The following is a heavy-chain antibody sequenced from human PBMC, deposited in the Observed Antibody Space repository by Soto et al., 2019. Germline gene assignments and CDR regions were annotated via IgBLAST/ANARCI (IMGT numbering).Heavy chain of an antibody. D-gene: IGHD6-6*01. Sequence: ASVKVSCKSSGFTFTNYRINWGRQAPVQGLEWLGWISPYNGNTNYSQRLQGRVTLTTDKSTSTGYMELRSLTSADTAVYYCARGGSASDFDRWGQGIRVTHST. CDR2: ISPYNGNT. J-gene: IGHJ4*02. CDR1: GFTFTNYR. CDR3: ARGGSASDFDR. V-gene: IGHV1-18*01.